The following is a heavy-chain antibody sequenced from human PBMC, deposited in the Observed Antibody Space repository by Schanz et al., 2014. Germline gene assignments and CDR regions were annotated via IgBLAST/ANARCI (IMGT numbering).Heavy chain of an antibody. V-gene: IGHV3-23*01. Sequence: DVQLLESGGGLVQPGGSLRLSCAASAFALNNYDMTWVRQAPGKGLEWVSCIRGSGGSTLYADSVKGRFTISRDNSKNTLHLQMNSLRVEDTAVYYCAKDDTQVNGMDVWGQGTLVTVSS. J-gene: IGHJ6*02. CDR1: AFALNNYD. CDR2: IRGSGGST. CDR3: AKDDTQVNGMDV.